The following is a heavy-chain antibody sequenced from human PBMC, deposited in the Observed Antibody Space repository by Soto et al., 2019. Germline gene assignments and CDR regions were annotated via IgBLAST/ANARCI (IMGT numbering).Heavy chain of an antibody. CDR1: GFTFSSYA. CDR2: ISYDGSNK. D-gene: IGHD3-3*01. Sequence: GGSLRLSCAASGFTFSSYAMHWVRQAPGKGLEWVAVISYDGSNKYYADSVKGRFTISRDNSKNTLYLQMNSLRAEDTAVYYCARSGFGVVDDYWGQGTLVTVSS. CDR3: ARSGFGVVDDY. J-gene: IGHJ4*02. V-gene: IGHV3-30-3*01.